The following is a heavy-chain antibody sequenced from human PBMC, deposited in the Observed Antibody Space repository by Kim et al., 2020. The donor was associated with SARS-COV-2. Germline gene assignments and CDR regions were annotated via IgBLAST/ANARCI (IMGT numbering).Heavy chain of an antibody. Sequence: ASVKVSCKASGYTFTTYAMHWVRQAPGQRLEWMGWITGGNGNTKYSQEFQGRVTITRDTSAITAYMDLSSLRYEDTAVYYCATGYCSSTRCYSLFDFWGQGTLVTVSS. CDR2: ITGGNGNT. CDR1: GYTFTTYA. J-gene: IGHJ4*02. CDR3: ATGYCSSTRCYSLFDF. V-gene: IGHV1-3*01. D-gene: IGHD2-2*02.